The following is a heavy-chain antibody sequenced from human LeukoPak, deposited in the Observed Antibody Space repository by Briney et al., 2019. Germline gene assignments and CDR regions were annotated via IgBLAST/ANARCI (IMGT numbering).Heavy chain of an antibody. CDR2: IRYDGSNK. D-gene: IGHD6-6*01. CDR1: GFTFSSYG. CDR3: AKASGLAAHPTYYYYYMDV. J-gene: IGHJ6*03. Sequence: PGGSLRLSCAASGFTFSSYGMHWVRQAPGKGLEWVAFIRYDGSNKYYADSVKGRFTISRYNSKNTLYLQMNSLRAEDTAVYYCAKASGLAAHPTYYYYYMDVWGKGTTVTVSS. V-gene: IGHV3-30*02.